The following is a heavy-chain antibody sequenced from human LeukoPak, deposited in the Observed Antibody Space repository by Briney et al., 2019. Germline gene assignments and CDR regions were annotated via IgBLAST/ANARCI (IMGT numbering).Heavy chain of an antibody. CDR3: AGEYSSGWSYLYGGNSNFDY. Sequence: ASVKVSCKASGGTFSSYAISWVRQAPGQGLEWMGRIIPILGIANYAQKFQGRVTITADKSTSTAYMELSSLRSEDTAVYYCAGEYSSGWSYLYGGNSNFDYWGQGTLVTVSS. CDR2: IIPILGIA. D-gene: IGHD6-19*01. J-gene: IGHJ4*02. V-gene: IGHV1-69*04. CDR1: GGTFSSYA.